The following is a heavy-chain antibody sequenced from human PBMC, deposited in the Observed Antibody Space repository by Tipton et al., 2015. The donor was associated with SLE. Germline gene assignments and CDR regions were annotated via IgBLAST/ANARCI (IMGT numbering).Heavy chain of an antibody. CDR1: GGSISGGSYY. Sequence: TLSLTCTVSGGSISGGSYYWSWIRQPAGKGLEWIGEIYHSGSTNYNPSLKSRVTISVDKSKNQFSLKLSSVTAADTAVYYCARVWRQLANYFDYWGQGTLVTVSS. CDR3: ARVWRQLANYFDY. J-gene: IGHJ4*02. V-gene: IGHV4-61*09. CDR2: IYHSGST. D-gene: IGHD6-6*01.